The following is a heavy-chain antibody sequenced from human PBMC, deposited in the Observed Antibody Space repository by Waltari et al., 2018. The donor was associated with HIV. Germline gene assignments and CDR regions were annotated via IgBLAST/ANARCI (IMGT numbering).Heavy chain of an antibody. CDR2: IKSKTDGGTT. J-gene: IGHJ4*02. D-gene: IGHD3-10*01. CDR3: TTDLPIYYGSGRPLGDDY. CDR1: GFTFSNAW. V-gene: IGHV3-15*01. Sequence: ASGFTFSNAWMSWVRQAPGKGLEWVGRIKSKTDGGTTDYAAPVKGRFTISRDDSKNTLYLQMNSLKTEDTAVYYCTTDLPIYYGSGRPLGDDYWGQGTLVTVSS.